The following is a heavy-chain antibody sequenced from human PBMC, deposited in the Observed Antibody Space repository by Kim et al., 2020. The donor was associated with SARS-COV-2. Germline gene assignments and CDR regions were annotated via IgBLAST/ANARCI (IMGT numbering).Heavy chain of an antibody. CDR3: ARHGAARRSGSNFDY. CDR2: IYYSGST. Sequence: SETLSLTCTVSGGSISSYYWSWIRQPPGKGLEWIGYIYYSGSTNYNPSLKSRVTISVDTSKNQFSLKLSSVTAADTAVYYCARHGAARRSGSNFDYWGQGTLVTVSS. CDR1: GGSISSYY. D-gene: IGHD6-6*01. V-gene: IGHV4-59*08. J-gene: IGHJ4*02.